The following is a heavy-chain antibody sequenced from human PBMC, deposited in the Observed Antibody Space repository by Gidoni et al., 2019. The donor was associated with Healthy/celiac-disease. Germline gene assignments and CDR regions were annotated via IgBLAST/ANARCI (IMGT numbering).Heavy chain of an antibody. V-gene: IGHV1-3*01. D-gene: IGHD6-6*01. J-gene: IGHJ4*02. CDR3: ARDRRGAARPFDY. Sequence: QVQLVQSGAEVKKPGASVQVSCKASGYTFTSYAMHWVRQAPGQRLEWMGWINAGNGNTKYSQKFQGRVTITRDTSASTAYMELSSLRSEDTAVYYCARDRRGAARPFDYWGQGTLVTVSS. CDR2: INAGNGNT. CDR1: GYTFTSYA.